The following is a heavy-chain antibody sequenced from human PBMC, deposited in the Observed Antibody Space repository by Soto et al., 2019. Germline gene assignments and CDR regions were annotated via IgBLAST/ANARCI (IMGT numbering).Heavy chain of an antibody. V-gene: IGHV3-72*01. D-gene: IGHD3-10*01. CDR3: AKARTDLPFGWIDP. Sequence: GGSLRLSCAASGYTFGDHYIDWVRQAPGKGLEWVGRIRDKAHSYSTTYAASVKGRLTLSRDDSKNTLYLQMNSLRAEDTAVYYCAKARTDLPFGWIDPWGQGALVTVSS. CDR2: IRDKAHSYST. J-gene: IGHJ5*02. CDR1: GYTFGDHY.